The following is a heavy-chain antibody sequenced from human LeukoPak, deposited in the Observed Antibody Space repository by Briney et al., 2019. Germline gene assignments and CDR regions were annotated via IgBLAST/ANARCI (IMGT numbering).Heavy chain of an antibody. D-gene: IGHD6-13*01. J-gene: IGHJ5*02. CDR1: GFTFTGYN. CDR3: ARDQTGSNWYNWFDP. CDR2: INPNSGGT. Sequence: GASVKVSCKASGFTFTGYNIHWVRQAPGQGLEWMEWINPNSGGTNYAQKFQGRVTMTRDTSISTAYMELSRLRSDDTAVYYCARDQTGSNWYNWFDPWGQGTLVTVSS. V-gene: IGHV1-2*02.